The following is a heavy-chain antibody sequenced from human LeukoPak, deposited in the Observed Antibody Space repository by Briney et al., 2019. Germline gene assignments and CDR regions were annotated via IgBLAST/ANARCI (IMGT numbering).Heavy chain of an antibody. CDR1: GFTFSTYW. D-gene: IGHD2-15*01. J-gene: IGHJ4*02. CDR2: IKQDGSEK. Sequence: PGGSLRLSCAASGFTFSTYWMSWVPQAPGKGLEWVVNIKQDGSEKYYMDSVRGRFTISRDNAKNSLYLQMNSLRAEDTAVYYCAREVGTCSGGTCYFRFDYWGQGTLVSVPS. CDR3: AREVGTCSGGTCYFRFDY. V-gene: IGHV3-7*01.